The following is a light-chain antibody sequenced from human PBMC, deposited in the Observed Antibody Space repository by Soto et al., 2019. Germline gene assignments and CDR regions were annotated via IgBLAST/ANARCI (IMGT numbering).Light chain of an antibody. V-gene: IGLV2-23*01. J-gene: IGLJ2*01. CDR3: CSYAGSSTLV. CDR2: EDS. CDR1: SSDVGSYNL. Sequence: QSALTQPASVSGSPGQSITISCTGTSSDVGSYNLVSWYQQHTGKAPKLMIYEDSKRPSGVSNRFSGSKSGNTASLTISGLQAEDEADYHCCSYAGSSTLVFGGGTKVTVL.